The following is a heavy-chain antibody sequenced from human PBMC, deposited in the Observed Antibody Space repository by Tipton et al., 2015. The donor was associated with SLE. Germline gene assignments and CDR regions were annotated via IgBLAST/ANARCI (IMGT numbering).Heavy chain of an antibody. CDR1: GGSITSGSNYY. CDR3: AREVDTMDDSDAFDI. J-gene: IGHJ3*02. V-gene: IGHV4-61*09. Sequence: TLSLTCSVSGGSITSGSNYYWTWIRQPAGKGLEWIGHFSSSGGTNYNTSLKSRVTISADTSKNEISLKMTSVTAADTAMYFCAREVDTMDDSDAFDIWGQGTMVTVSS. D-gene: IGHD3-10*01. CDR2: FSSSGGT.